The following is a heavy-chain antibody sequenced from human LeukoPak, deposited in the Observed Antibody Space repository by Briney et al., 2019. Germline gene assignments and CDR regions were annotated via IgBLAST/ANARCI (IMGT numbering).Heavy chain of an antibody. CDR2: IWYDGSNK. D-gene: IGHD6-13*01. CDR1: GSTFSSYG. Sequence: PGGSLRLSCAASGSTFSSYGMHWVRQAPGKGLEWVAVIWYDGSNKYYADSVKGRFTISRDNSKNTLYLQMNSLRAEDTAVYYCARDAPLIAAADYWGQGTLVTVSS. J-gene: IGHJ4*02. CDR3: ARDAPLIAAADY. V-gene: IGHV3-33*01.